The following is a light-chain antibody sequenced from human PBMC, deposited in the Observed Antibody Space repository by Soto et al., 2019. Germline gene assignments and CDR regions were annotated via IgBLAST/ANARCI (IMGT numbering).Light chain of an antibody. CDR1: SSDIGGYDY. V-gene: IGLV2-14*01. Sequence: QSALTQPASVSGFPGQSITISCTGTSSDIGGYDYVSWYQQRPGKAPKLMIYEVRYRPSGVSNRFSGSKSGNTASPTISGLQAEDEAVYYCCSYTRTSNHYFFGSGTKVTVL. CDR2: EVR. CDR3: CSYTRTSNHYF. J-gene: IGLJ1*01.